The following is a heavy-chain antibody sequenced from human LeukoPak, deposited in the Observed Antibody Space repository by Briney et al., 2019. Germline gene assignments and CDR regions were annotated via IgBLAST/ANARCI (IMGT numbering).Heavy chain of an antibody. D-gene: IGHD3-16*01. Sequence: PGGSLRLSCAASGFTFTNAWMTWVRQAPGKGLEWVSSISSSSSYIYYTDSVKGRFTISRDNAKNSLYLQMNSLRAEDTAVYYCARVDYGDYVDYWGQGTLVTVSS. CDR2: ISSSSSYI. CDR3: ARVDYGDYVDY. CDR1: GFTFTNAW. V-gene: IGHV3-21*01. J-gene: IGHJ4*02.